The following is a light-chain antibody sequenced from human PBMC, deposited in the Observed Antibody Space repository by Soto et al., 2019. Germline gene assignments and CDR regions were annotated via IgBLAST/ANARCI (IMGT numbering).Light chain of an antibody. CDR1: QSVGSN. CDR3: QQYSNWPPGT. V-gene: IGKV3-15*01. J-gene: IGKJ1*01. CDR2: GAS. Sequence: EIVMTQSPATLSVSPGERATLSCRASQSVGSNLAWYQQKPGQAPRLLIYGASTRATGIPARFSGSGSGTEFTLTISSRQSEDFAVYYCQQYSNWPPGTFGQGTKVEIK.